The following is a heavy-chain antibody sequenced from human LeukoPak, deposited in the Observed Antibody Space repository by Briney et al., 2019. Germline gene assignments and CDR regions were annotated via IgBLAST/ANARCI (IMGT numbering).Heavy chain of an antibody. J-gene: IGHJ4*02. CDR2: IKEDGSEK. CDR3: ARDEFRPLGY. Sequence: GGSLRLSCAASGFSFSNYWMSWVRQAPGNGLEWVANIKEDGSEKYYVDSVKGRFTISRDNAKNSLYLQMNSLRAEDTALYYCARDEFRPLGYWGQGTPVTVSS. V-gene: IGHV3-7*01. CDR1: GFSFSNYW.